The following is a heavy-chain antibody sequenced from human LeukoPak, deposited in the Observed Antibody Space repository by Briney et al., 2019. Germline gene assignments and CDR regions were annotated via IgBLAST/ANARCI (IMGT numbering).Heavy chain of an antibody. CDR3: ARAGYSRGWFAYY. Sequence: GGSLRLSCAASGFTSSNYWMSWVRQAPGKGLEWVANMDQEGSEKYYVDSVKGRFTFSRDNAKNSLYLQMNTLSAEDTAIYYCARAGYSRGWFAYYWGQGALVTVSS. V-gene: IGHV3-7*05. CDR2: MDQEGSEK. J-gene: IGHJ4*02. CDR1: GFTSSNYW. D-gene: IGHD6-19*01.